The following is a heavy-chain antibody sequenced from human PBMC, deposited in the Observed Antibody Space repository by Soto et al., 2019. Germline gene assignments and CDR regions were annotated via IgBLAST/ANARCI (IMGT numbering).Heavy chain of an antibody. CDR3: DRIYPGFWFDP. D-gene: IGHD5-12*01. V-gene: IGHV4-30-4*01. CDR2: IYYSGST. J-gene: IGHJ5*02. Sequence: SETLSLTCTVSGGSISSGDYYWSWIRQPPGKGLEWIGYIYYSGSTYYNPSLKSRVTISVDTSKNQFSLKLSSVTAADTAVYYCDRIYPGFWFDPWGQGTLVTVSS. CDR1: GGSISSGDYY.